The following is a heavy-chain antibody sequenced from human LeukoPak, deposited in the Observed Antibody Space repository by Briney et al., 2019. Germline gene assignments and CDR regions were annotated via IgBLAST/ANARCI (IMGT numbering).Heavy chain of an antibody. CDR2: IYTSGST. CDR3: ARTQFGELYVGAFQI. J-gene: IGHJ3*02. D-gene: IGHD3-10*01. Sequence: SETLSLTCTVSGGSISSGSYYWTWIRQPAGKGLEYIGRIYTSGSTSYNPSLKSRVTMSVDTSKNQFSLQLNSVTPEDTAVYYCARTQFGELYVGAFQIWGQGTMVTVSS. CDR1: GGSISSGSYY. V-gene: IGHV4-61*02.